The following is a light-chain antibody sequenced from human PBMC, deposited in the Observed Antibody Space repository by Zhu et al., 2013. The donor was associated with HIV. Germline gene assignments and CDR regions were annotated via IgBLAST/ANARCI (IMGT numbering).Light chain of an antibody. Sequence: EIVLTQSPGTLSLSPGERATLSCRASQSVSSRSLAWYRQKPGQPPSLLIYGASSRATGIPDRFSGSGSGTDFSLTISRLEPEDFAVYYCQQYGSSPLTFGGGTKVEDQT. V-gene: IGKV3-20*01. CDR2: GAS. CDR1: QSVSSRS. J-gene: IGKJ4*01. CDR3: QQYGSSPLT.